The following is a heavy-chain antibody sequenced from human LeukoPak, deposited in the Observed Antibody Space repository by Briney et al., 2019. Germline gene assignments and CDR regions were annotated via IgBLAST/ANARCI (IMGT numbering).Heavy chain of an antibody. V-gene: IGHV4-34*01. CDR3: ARHPGYSSGWYPNYGMDV. CDR1: GGSFSGYY. D-gene: IGHD6-19*01. J-gene: IGHJ6*04. Sequence: SETLSLTCAVYGGSFSGYYWSCIPQPPGKGLEWIGEINHSGSTNYNPSLKSRVTISVDTSKNQFSLKLSSVTAADTAVYYCARHPGYSSGWYPNYGMDVWGKGTTVTVSS. CDR2: INHSGST.